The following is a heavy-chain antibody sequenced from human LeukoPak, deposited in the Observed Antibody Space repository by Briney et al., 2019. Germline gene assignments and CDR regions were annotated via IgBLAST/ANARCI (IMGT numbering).Heavy chain of an antibody. D-gene: IGHD2-2*01. CDR3: ARCSSTSCYGRFDP. Sequence: SETLSLTCAVYGGSFSGYYWSWIRQPPGKGLEWIGEINHSGSTNYNPSLKSRVTITVDTSKNQFSLKLSSVAAADTAVYYCARCSSTSCYGRFDPWGQGTLATVSS. CDR1: GGSFSGYY. V-gene: IGHV4-34*01. CDR2: INHSGST. J-gene: IGHJ5*02.